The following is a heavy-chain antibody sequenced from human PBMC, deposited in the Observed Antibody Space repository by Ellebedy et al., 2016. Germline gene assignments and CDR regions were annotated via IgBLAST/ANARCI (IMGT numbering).Heavy chain of an antibody. CDR1: GDSVSTNSAA. D-gene: IGHD3-22*01. Sequence: SQTLSLTCAISGDSVSTNSAAWNWIRQSPSRGLEWLGRTYYRSKWYNDYAVSVKSRITINPDTSKNQFSLHLNSVTPEDTAVYYCARSGYYAEYFQHWGQGTLVTVSS. J-gene: IGHJ1*01. V-gene: IGHV6-1*01. CDR3: ARSGYYAEYFQH. CDR2: TYYRSKWYN.